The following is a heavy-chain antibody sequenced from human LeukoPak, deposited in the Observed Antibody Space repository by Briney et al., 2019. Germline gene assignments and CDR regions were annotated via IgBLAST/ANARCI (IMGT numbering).Heavy chain of an antibody. Sequence: GGSLRLSCAASGFTFSSYAMSWVRQAPGKGLEWVSAISGSGGSTYYADSVKGRFTISGDNSKNTLYLQMNSLRAEDTAVYYCAKNPPNYYGSGSPSAFDYWGQGTLVTVSS. CDR2: ISGSGGST. CDR3: AKNPPNYYGSGSPSAFDY. D-gene: IGHD3-10*01. CDR1: GFTFSSYA. J-gene: IGHJ4*02. V-gene: IGHV3-23*01.